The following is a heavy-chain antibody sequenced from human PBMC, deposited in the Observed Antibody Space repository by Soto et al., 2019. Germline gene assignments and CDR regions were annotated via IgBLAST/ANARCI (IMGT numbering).Heavy chain of an antibody. CDR1: GGSLNSGGFY. V-gene: IGHV4-31*11. Sequence: SETLSLTCAVSGGSLNSGGFYWHWLRQHPEKGLEWIGYIFPSGSTHYNPSLKSRATMSADTSQNQFSLRLTSVTAADAAVYYCTNYFDSSGYYYPFDYWGQGTLVTVSS. CDR3: TNYFDSSGYYYPFDY. J-gene: IGHJ4*02. D-gene: IGHD3-22*01. CDR2: IFPSGST.